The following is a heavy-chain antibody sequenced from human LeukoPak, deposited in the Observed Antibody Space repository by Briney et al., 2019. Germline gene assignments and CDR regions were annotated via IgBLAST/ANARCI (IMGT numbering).Heavy chain of an antibody. J-gene: IGHJ4*02. CDR2: ISGSGGST. Sequence: GGSLRLSCAASGFTFSSYAMSWVRQAPGKGLEGVSAISGSGGSTYYADSVKGRFTISRDNSKNTLYLQMNSLRAEDTAVYYCAKDPFLGYCSSTSCLFDYWGQGTLVTVSS. CDR1: GFTFSSYA. CDR3: AKDPFLGYCSSTSCLFDY. D-gene: IGHD2-2*01. V-gene: IGHV3-23*01.